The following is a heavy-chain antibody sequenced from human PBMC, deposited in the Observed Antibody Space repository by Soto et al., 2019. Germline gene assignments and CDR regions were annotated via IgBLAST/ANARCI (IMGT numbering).Heavy chain of an antibody. D-gene: IGHD2-2*02. Sequence: SVKVSCKASGGTFSSYAISWVRQAPGQGLEWMGGIIPIFGTANYAQKFQGRVTITADESTSTAYMELSSLRSEDTAVYYCASDLQDIVVVPAAIDYYYGRDVWGQGTTVTVS. CDR2: IIPIFGTA. CDR3: ASDLQDIVVVPAAIDYYYGRDV. J-gene: IGHJ6*02. V-gene: IGHV1-69*13. CDR1: GGTFSSYA.